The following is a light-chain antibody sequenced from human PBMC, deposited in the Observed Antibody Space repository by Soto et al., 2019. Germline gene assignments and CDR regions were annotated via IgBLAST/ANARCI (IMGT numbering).Light chain of an antibody. J-gene: IGKJ1*01. V-gene: IGKV1-5*01. CDR1: QSIDRW. CDR2: DAS. Sequence: DIQMTQSPSTLSASVGDGVTITCRASQSIDRWLAWYQQKPGKAPQLLIYDASSLASGVPSRFSGIESRTQFTLTISGLQPDDFATYYCQQYKTYSGTFGQGTKVEI. CDR3: QQYKTYSGT.